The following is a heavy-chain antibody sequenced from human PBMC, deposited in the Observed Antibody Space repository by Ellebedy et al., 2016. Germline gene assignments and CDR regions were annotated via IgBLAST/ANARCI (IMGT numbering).Heavy chain of an antibody. CDR1: VFTFRTYT. V-gene: IGHV3-21*01. D-gene: IGHD3-3*01. CDR2: ISSSGSHI. J-gene: IGHJ4*02. CDR3: ARTYDFWSSSRFDY. Sequence: GESLKISXAASVFTFRTYTMNWVRQAPGKGLEWVSSISSSGSHIYYADSVKGRLTISRDNAKNSLSLQMNSLRAEDTAVYYCARTYDFWSSSRFDYWGQGTLVTVSS.